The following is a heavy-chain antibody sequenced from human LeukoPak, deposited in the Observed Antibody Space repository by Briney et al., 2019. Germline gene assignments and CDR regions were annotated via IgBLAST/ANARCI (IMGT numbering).Heavy chain of an antibody. D-gene: IGHD6-13*01. CDR2: IKQDGSEK. J-gene: IGHJ4*02. Sequence: PGGSLRLSCAASGFTFSSYWMSWVRQAPGKGLEWVANIKQDGSEKYYVDSVKGRFTISRDNAKNSLYLQMNSLRAEATAVYYCARGTIAAAGYYYFDYWGQGTQVTVSS. V-gene: IGHV3-7*04. CDR3: ARGTIAAAGYYYFDY. CDR1: GFTFSSYW.